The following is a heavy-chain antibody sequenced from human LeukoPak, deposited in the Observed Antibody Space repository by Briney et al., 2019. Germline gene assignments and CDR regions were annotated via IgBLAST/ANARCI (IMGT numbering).Heavy chain of an antibody. CDR1: GFTFGTYA. CDR3: GKTTTGYSSGQKPAWPVDY. V-gene: IGHV3-23*01. D-gene: IGHD6-19*01. J-gene: IGHJ4*02. Sequence: GGPLRFSFEASGFTFGTYAMYWVRQAPGKGLNWVAGTFGSGGSAHYADSAKGRFTISRDNSKNTVYLQINSLRAEDTAVYYCGKTTTGYSSGQKPAWPVDYWGQGTLVTVSS. CDR2: TFGSGGSA.